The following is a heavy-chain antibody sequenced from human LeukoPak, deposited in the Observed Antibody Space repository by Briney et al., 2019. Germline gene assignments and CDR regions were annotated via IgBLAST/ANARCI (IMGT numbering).Heavy chain of an antibody. CDR1: GFTFSSYG. V-gene: IGHV3-30*03. CDR3: ARDLIVDYYYYYGMDV. CDR2: ISYDGSNK. D-gene: IGHD1-26*01. J-gene: IGHJ6*02. Sequence: SGRSLRLSCAASGFTFSSYGMHWVRQAPGKGLEWVAVISYDGSNKYYADSVKGRFTISRDNSKNTLYLQMNSLRAEDTAVYYCARDLIVDYYYYYGMDVWGQGTTVTVSS.